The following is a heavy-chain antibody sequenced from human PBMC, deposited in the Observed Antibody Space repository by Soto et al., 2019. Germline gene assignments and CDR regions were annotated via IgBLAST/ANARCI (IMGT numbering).Heavy chain of an antibody. Sequence: SETLSLTCTVSGGSISSYYWSWIRQPPGKGLEWIGHIYYSGSTNYNPSLKSRVTISVDTSKNQFSLKPSSVTAADTAVYYCARGYSGYDYPYYFDYWGQGTLVTVSS. CDR2: IYYSGST. J-gene: IGHJ4*02. V-gene: IGHV4-59*01. D-gene: IGHD5-12*01. CDR1: GGSISSYY. CDR3: ARGYSGYDYPYYFDY.